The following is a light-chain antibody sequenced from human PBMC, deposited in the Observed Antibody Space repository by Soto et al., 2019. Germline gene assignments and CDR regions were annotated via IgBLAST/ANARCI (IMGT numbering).Light chain of an antibody. J-gene: IGKJ4*01. Sequence: EIVLTQSPGTLSLSPGERATLSCRASQSVSSANFAWYQQKPGQAPRLLIYDASNRATGIPARFSGSGSGTDFTLTISRLEPEDFAVYYCQQYGSSRLTFGGGTKVDIK. CDR1: QSVSSAN. V-gene: IGKV3-20*01. CDR2: DAS. CDR3: QQYGSSRLT.